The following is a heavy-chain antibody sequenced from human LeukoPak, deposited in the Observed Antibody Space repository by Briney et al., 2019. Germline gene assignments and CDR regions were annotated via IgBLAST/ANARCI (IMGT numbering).Heavy chain of an antibody. CDR1: GFTFSNYW. Sequence: GGSLRLSCAASGFTFSNYWMYWVRQAPGKGLVWVSRINTDGSSTSYADSVKGRFTISRDNAKNTLYLQMNSLRAEDTAVYYCARGDSIYYYYYMDVWGKGTTVTVSS. D-gene: IGHD2/OR15-2a*01. CDR3: ARGDSIYYYYYMDV. V-gene: IGHV3-74*01. J-gene: IGHJ6*03. CDR2: INTDGSST.